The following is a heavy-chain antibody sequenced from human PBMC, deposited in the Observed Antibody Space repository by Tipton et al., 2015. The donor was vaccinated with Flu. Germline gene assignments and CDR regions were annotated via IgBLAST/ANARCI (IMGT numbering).Heavy chain of an antibody. CDR1: GGSISSSSHY. Sequence: TLSLTCTVSGGSISSSSHYWGWIRQPPGKGLEWIGSIYHSGSTYYNPSLKSRVTISVDTSKNQFSLKLSSVTAADTAVYYCARGPGRYSSGWYFVDYWGQGTLVTVSS. D-gene: IGHD6-19*01. CDR2: IYHSGST. J-gene: IGHJ4*02. V-gene: IGHV4-39*07. CDR3: ARGPGRYSSGWYFVDY.